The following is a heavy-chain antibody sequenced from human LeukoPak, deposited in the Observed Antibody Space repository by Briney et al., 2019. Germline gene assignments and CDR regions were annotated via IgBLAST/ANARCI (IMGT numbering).Heavy chain of an antibody. D-gene: IGHD3-22*01. CDR1: GFTFSSYA. J-gene: IGHJ4*02. CDR2: ISYDGSNK. CDR3: ARDLAPSSGYPKSVFDY. Sequence: GRSLRLSCAASGFTFSSYAMHWVRQAPGKGLEWVAVISYDGSNKYYANSVKGRFTISRDNSKNTLYLQMNSLRAEDTAVYYCARDLAPSSGYPKSVFDYWGQGTLVTVSS. V-gene: IGHV3-30-3*01.